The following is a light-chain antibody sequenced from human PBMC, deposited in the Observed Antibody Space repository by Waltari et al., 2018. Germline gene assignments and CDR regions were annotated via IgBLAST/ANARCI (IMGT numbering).Light chain of an antibody. CDR3: QQGYKRRT. V-gene: IGKV3-11*01. CDR2: DAL. J-gene: IGKJ4*01. Sequence: IVLTQSPVTLSLSPGDRATLSCKASESVSNYLAWYQQKPGQAPRLLIYDALKRATGIPVRFSGSGSGTDFTPTISSLEPEDFAVYYCQQGYKRRTFGGGTKVEIK. CDR1: ESVSNY.